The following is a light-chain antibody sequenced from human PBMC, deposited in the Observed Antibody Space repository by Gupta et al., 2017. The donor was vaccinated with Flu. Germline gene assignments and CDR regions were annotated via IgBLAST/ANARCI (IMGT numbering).Light chain of an antibody. CDR2: EVN. Sequence: QSALTQPPSASGSPGQSVTISCTGTSSDVGRYNHVSWYQQHPGKAPKLIIYEVNMRPSGVPDRFSGSKSGNTASLTVSGLQPDDEAEYYCCSYAGSNTLVFGGGTSLTVL. J-gene: IGLJ3*02. CDR1: SSDVGRYNH. CDR3: CSYAGSNTLV. V-gene: IGLV2-8*01.